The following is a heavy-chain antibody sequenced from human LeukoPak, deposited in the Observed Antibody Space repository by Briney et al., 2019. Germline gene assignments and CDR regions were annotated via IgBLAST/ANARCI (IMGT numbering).Heavy chain of an antibody. CDR3: AREQGNRITGTTGSDMDV. D-gene: IGHD1-7*01. Sequence: ASVKVSCKASGYTFTSYGISWVRQAPGQGLEWMGWISAYNGNTNYAQKLQGRVTMTRDTSISTAYMELSRLRSDDTAVYYCAREQGNRITGTTGSDMDVWGQGTTVTVSS. CDR1: GYTFTSYG. CDR2: ISAYNGNT. V-gene: IGHV1-18*01. J-gene: IGHJ6*02.